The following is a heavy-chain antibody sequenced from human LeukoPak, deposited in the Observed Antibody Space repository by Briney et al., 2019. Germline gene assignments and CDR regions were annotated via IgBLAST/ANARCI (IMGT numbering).Heavy chain of an antibody. D-gene: IGHD3-22*01. CDR3: ARSLFFYDSSGRPFDY. J-gene: IGHJ4*02. CDR2: ISAYNGNT. CDR1: GYTFTSYG. Sequence: ASVKVSCKASGYTFTSYGISWVRQDPGQGLEWMGWISAYNGNTNYAQKLQGRVTMTTDTSTSTAYMELRSLRSDDTAVYYCARSLFFYDSSGRPFDYWGQGTLVTVSS. V-gene: IGHV1-18*01.